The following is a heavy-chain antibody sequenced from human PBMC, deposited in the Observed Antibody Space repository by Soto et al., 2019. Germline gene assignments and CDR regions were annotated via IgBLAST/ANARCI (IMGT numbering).Heavy chain of an antibody. Sequence: GGSLRLSCAASGFTFSGSAMHWVRQASGEGLEWVGRIRSKANSYATAYAASVKGRFTISRDDSKNTACLQMNSLKAEDTAVYYCTRHAWIQTPNLFDYWGQGTLVTVSS. CDR3: TRHAWIQTPNLFDY. CDR2: IRSKANSYAT. J-gene: IGHJ4*02. V-gene: IGHV3-73*01. D-gene: IGHD5-18*01. CDR1: GFTFSGSA.